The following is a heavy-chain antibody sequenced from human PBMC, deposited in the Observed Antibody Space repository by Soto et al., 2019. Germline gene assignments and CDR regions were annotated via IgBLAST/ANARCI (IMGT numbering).Heavy chain of an antibody. CDR2: ISSNSAYI. CDR1: GFTFRSFT. J-gene: IGHJ5*02. V-gene: IGHV3-21*01. Sequence: GGSLRLSCAASGFTFRSFTMNWVRQAPGKGLEWVSTISSNSAYIYYADALRGRFTISRDNAKNSLHLQMNSLRAEDTAVYYCTRDASRDSSARGWFDPWGPGTLVTAPQ. CDR3: TRDASRDSSARGWFDP. D-gene: IGHD6-13*01.